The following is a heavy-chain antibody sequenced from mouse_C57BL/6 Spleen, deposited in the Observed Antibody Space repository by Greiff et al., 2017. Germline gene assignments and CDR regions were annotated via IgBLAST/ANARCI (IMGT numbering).Heavy chain of an antibody. D-gene: IGHD2-5*01. CDR1: GYTFTSYW. V-gene: IGHV1-55*01. CDR3: ARGAYSNYLDY. Sequence: QVQLQQPGAELVKPGASVKMSCKASGYTFTSYWITWVKQRPGQGLEWIGDIYPGSGSTNYNEKLKSKATLTVDTSSSTDYMQLSSLTSEDSAVYYCARGAYSNYLDYWGQGTTLTVSS. J-gene: IGHJ2*01. CDR2: IYPGSGST.